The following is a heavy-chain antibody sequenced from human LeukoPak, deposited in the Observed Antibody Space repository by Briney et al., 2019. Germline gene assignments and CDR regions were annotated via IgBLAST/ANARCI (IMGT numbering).Heavy chain of an antibody. CDR2: MNPNSGNT. V-gene: IGHV1-8*01. CDR3: ARVPSSSGVFIMDY. CDR1: GYTFTSYD. J-gene: IGHJ4*02. Sequence: ASMKVSCKASGYTFTSYDINWVRQATGQGLEWMGWMNPNSGNTGYAQKFQGRVTMTRNTSISTAYMELSSLRSEDTAVYYCARVPSSSGVFIMDYWGQGTLVTVSS. D-gene: IGHD6-6*01.